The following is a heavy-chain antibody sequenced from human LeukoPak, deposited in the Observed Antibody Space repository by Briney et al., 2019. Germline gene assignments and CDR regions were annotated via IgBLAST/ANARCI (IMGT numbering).Heavy chain of an antibody. CDR2: IYHSGST. V-gene: IGHV4-38-2*01. Sequence: SETLSLTCAVSGYSISSGYYWGWIRQPPGKGLEWIGSIYHSGSTYYNPSLKSRFTISVDTSKNQFSLKLSSVTAADTAVYYCARLNYAPDYWGQGTLVTVSS. D-gene: IGHD1-7*01. J-gene: IGHJ4*02. CDR3: ARLNYAPDY. CDR1: GYSISSGYY.